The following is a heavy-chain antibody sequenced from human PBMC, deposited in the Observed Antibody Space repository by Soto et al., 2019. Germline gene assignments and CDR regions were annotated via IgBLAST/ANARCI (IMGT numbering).Heavy chain of an antibody. CDR1: GYTLTELS. Sequence: GASVKVSCKVSGYTLTELSMHWVRQAPGKGLEWMGGFDPEDGETIYAQKFQGRVTMTEDTSTDTAYMELSSLRSEDTAVYYCATDVHCSGGSCYSVYVYWGQGTLVTVSS. V-gene: IGHV1-24*01. D-gene: IGHD2-15*01. CDR3: ATDVHCSGGSCYSVYVY. CDR2: FDPEDGET. J-gene: IGHJ4*02.